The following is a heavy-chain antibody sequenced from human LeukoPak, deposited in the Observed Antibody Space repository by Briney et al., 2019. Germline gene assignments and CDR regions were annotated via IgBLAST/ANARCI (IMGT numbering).Heavy chain of an antibody. D-gene: IGHD2-2*01. J-gene: IGHJ4*02. CDR2: INHSGST. CDR1: GGSFSGYY. CDR3: ARGRVVPAAQSVLDY. Sequence: SETLSLTCAVYGGSFSGYYWSWIRQPPGKGLEWIGEINHSGSTNYNPSLKSRVTISVDTSKNQFSLKLSSVTAADTAVYYCARGRVVPAAQSVLDYWGQGTLVTVSS. V-gene: IGHV4-34*01.